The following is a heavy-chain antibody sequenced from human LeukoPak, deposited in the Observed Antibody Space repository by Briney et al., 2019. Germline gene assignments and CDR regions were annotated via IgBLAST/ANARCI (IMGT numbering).Heavy chain of an antibody. Sequence: SETLSLTCTVSGGSISSYYWSWIRQPPGKGLEWIGYIYYSRSTNYNPSLKSRVTISVDTSKNQFSLKLSSVTAADTAVYYCARASGSASFDYWGQGTLVTVSS. J-gene: IGHJ4*02. CDR3: ARASGSASFDY. D-gene: IGHD1-26*01. CDR2: IYYSRST. V-gene: IGHV4-59*01. CDR1: GGSISSYY.